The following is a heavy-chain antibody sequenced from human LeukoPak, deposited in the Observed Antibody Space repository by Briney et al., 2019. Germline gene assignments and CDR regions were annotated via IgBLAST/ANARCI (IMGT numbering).Heavy chain of an antibody. V-gene: IGHV3-23*01. J-gene: IGHJ4*02. CDR2: VGRGGGDT. Sequence: GGSLRLSCVASGFTFSNNAASWFRQAPGKGLEWVSTVGRGGGDTYYADSVRGRFTISKDSSKNTLQMNSLSADDTAMYYCVKHSGGVYGNSDYWGQGILVTASS. CDR3: VKHSGGVYGNSDY. CDR1: GFTFSNNA. D-gene: IGHD1-1*01.